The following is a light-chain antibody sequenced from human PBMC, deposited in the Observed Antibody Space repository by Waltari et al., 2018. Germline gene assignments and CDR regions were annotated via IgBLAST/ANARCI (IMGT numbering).Light chain of an antibody. Sequence: NFMLTQPHSVSESPGKTVTISCSGSSGSIASNYVQWYQQRPGSAPNTVIYEDHQRPSGFPDRFSGSIDSSSNSASLTISGLKTEDEADYYCQSYDGTNWVFGGGTKLTVL. CDR3: QSYDGTNWV. V-gene: IGLV6-57*02. J-gene: IGLJ3*02. CDR2: EDH. CDR1: SGSIASNY.